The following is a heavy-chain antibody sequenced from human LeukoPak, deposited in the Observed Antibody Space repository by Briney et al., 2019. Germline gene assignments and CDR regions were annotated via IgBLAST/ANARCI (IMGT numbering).Heavy chain of an antibody. Sequence: GASLKIYFQGSGSRFTSYWIGWVRQMPGKGLEWMGIIYPGDSDTRYSPSFQGQVTISADKSINTAYLQWSSLKASDTAMYYCARHSEPYYDILTGPVAFDIWGQGTMVTVSS. CDR1: GSRFTSYW. CDR3: ARHSEPYYDILTGPVAFDI. D-gene: IGHD3-9*01. J-gene: IGHJ3*02. V-gene: IGHV5-51*01. CDR2: IYPGDSDT.